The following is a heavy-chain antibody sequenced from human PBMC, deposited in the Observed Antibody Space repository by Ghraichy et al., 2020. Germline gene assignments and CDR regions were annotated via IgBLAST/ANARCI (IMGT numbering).Heavy chain of an antibody. CDR1: GFTFSNAW. CDR3: TTQPRGFWSGYYQWSWFDP. Sequence: GGSLRLSCAASGFTFSNAWMSWVRQAPGKGLEWVGRIKSKTDGGTTDYAAPVKGRFTISRDDSKNTLYLQMNSLKTEDTAVYYCTTQPRGFWSGYYQWSWFDPWGQGTLVTVSS. D-gene: IGHD3-3*01. CDR2: IKSKTDGGTT. J-gene: IGHJ5*02. V-gene: IGHV3-15*01.